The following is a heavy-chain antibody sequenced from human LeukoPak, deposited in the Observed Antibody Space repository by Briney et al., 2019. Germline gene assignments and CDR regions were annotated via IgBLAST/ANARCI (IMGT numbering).Heavy chain of an antibody. V-gene: IGHV3-30*04. Sequence: PGGSLRLSCAASGFTFSSYAMHWVRQAPGKGLEWVAVISYDGSNKYYADSVKGRFTISRDNSKNTLYLQMNGLRAEDTAVYYCARDKGISSGWKQEYYYYYGMDVWGQGTTVTVSS. J-gene: IGHJ6*02. CDR3: ARDKGISSGWKQEYYYYYGMDV. CDR1: GFTFSSYA. CDR2: ISYDGSNK. D-gene: IGHD6-19*01.